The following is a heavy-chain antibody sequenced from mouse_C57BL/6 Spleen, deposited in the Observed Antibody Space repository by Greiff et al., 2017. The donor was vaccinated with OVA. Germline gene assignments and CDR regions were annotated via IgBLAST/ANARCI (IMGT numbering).Heavy chain of an antibody. V-gene: IGHV1-22*01. CDR3: ARLYGYDDGFDY. D-gene: IGHD2-2*01. CDR1: GYTFTDYN. J-gene: IGHJ2*01. Sequence: VQLQQSGPELVKPGASVKMSCKASGYTFTDYNMHWVKQSHGKSLEWIGYINPNNGGTSYNQKFKGKATLTVNKSSSTAYMELRSLTSEDSAVYYCARLYGYDDGFDYWGQGTTLTVSS. CDR2: INPNNGGT.